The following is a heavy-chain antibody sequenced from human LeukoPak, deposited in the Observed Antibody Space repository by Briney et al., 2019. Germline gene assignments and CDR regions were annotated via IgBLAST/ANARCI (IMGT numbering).Heavy chain of an antibody. V-gene: IGHV4-39*01. CDR2: IYYRGST. J-gene: IGHJ4*02. Sequence: SEALSLTCTVSGGSLSRSSYYWGWIRQPPGKGLEWMGCIYYRGSTFYNPSLKSRFAISVDTSKNQFSLKRISVAAAQGPGDFCARHTDGFGGSCGGDNCYSFAYWSQATLVT. D-gene: IGHD2-15*01. CDR3: ARHTDGFGGSCGGDNCYSFAY. CDR1: GGSLSRSSYY.